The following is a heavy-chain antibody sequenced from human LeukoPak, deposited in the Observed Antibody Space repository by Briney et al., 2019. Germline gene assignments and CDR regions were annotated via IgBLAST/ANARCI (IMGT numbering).Heavy chain of an antibody. CDR2: IYHSGST. CDR1: SYSISSGYY. CDR3: ASDHYGSGSFNY. V-gene: IGHV4-38-2*02. J-gene: IGHJ4*02. Sequence: SETLSLTCTVSSYSISSGYYWGWIRQPPGKGLEWIGNIYHSGSTYYNPSLKSRVTISVDTSKNQFSLKLSSVTAADTAVYYCASDHYGSGSFNYWGQGTLVTVSS. D-gene: IGHD3-10*01.